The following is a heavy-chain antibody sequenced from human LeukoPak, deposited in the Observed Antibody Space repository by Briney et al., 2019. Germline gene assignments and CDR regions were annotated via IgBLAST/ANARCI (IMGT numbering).Heavy chain of an antibody. D-gene: IGHD3-10*01. Sequence: ASVKVSCKASGGTFSSYAISWVRQAPGQGLEWMGWINTNTGNLTYARDFRGRFVLSVDTSVNTAYLEISGLKTEDTAVYYCARSSRGVIGLLDYWGQGALVAVSS. CDR2: INTNTGNL. CDR3: ARSSRGVIGLLDY. J-gene: IGHJ4*02. CDR1: GGTFSSYA. V-gene: IGHV7-4-1*01.